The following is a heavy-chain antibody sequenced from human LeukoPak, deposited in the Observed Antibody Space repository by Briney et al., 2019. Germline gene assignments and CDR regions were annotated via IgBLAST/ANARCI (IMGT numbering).Heavy chain of an antibody. CDR2: IYYTGST. D-gene: IGHD6-19*01. J-gene: IGHJ6*03. Sequence: PSETLSLTCTVSGGSISSYYWSWIRQPPGKGLEWTGYIYYTGSTNYNPSLKSRVTISVDTSKNQFSLKLSSVTAADTAVYYCARDRGYSNGWVAGPMDVWGKGTTVTISS. CDR1: GGSISSYY. V-gene: IGHV4-59*01. CDR3: ARDRGYSNGWVAGPMDV.